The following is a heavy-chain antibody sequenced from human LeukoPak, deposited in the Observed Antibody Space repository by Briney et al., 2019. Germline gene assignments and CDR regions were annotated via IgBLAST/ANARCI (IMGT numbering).Heavy chain of an antibody. D-gene: IGHD6-19*01. J-gene: IGHJ4*02. Sequence: ASVKVSCKASGYTFTSFYMHWVRQAPGQGLEWMGIINPSGGSTSYAQKFQGRVTMTRDTSTSTVYMELSSLRSEDTAVYYCAVIAVARQFDYWGQGTLVTVSS. V-gene: IGHV1-46*01. CDR3: AVIAVARQFDY. CDR2: INPSGGST. CDR1: GYTFTSFY.